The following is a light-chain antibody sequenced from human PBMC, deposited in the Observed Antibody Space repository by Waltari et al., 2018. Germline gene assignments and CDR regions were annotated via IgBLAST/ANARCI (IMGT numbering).Light chain of an antibody. V-gene: IGKV1-39*01. J-gene: IGKJ3*01. CDR1: QTINNF. CDR3: QQAYNTPVT. CDR2: GAS. Sequence: IQMTQSPSSLSASVGDRVAITCRASQTINNFLNWYQKKPGKAPKLLIYGASTLHNGVPSRFSGSASGTDFTLIISSLQPEDFATYYCQQAYNTPVTFGPGTKVDIK.